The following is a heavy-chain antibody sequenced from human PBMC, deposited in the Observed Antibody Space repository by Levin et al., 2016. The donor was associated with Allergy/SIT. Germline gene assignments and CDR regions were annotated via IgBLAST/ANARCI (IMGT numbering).Heavy chain of an antibody. Sequence: PGKGLEWIGEIYHSGSTNYNPSLKSRVTISVDKSKNQFSLKLSSVTAADTAVYYCAREDSSSWPAWGQGTLVTVSS. V-gene: IGHV4-4*02. J-gene: IGHJ5*02. D-gene: IGHD6-13*01. CDR2: IYHSGST. CDR3: AREDSSSWPA.